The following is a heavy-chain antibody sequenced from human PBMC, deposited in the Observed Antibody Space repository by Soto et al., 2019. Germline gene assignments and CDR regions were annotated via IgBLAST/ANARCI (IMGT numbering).Heavy chain of an antibody. Sequence: QIQLLQSGAEVKKPGTSVKVSCQASGYIFTTYGIIWVRQAPGQGLEWMGWINPNSGHTNYAQNLKDRVTMTTDTSTNTAYMELRSLRSNDTAVYFCARGQVVNFDNWSDPWGQGTLVTVSS. D-gene: IGHD3-22*01. V-gene: IGHV1-18*01. CDR1: GYIFTTYG. J-gene: IGHJ5*02. CDR3: ARGQVVNFDNWSDP. CDR2: INPNSGHT.